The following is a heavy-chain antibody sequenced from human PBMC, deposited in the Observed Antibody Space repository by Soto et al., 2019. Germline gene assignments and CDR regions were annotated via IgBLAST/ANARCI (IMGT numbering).Heavy chain of an antibody. CDR3: ARGVRGVIITWFGY. CDR2: ISAYNGNT. J-gene: IGHJ4*02. CDR1: GYTFTNYG. D-gene: IGHD3-10*01. V-gene: IGHV1-18*01. Sequence: ASVKVSCTASGYTFTNYGISWVRQAPGQGLEWMGWISAYNGNTNSAQKLQGRVTMTTDTSTSTAYMELRSLRSDDTAVYYCARGVRGVIITWFGYWGQGTLVTVSS.